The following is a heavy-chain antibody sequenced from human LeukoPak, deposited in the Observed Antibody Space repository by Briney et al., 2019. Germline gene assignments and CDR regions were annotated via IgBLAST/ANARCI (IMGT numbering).Heavy chain of an antibody. CDR3: AKRGIVIRGILVIGYHQEAYHYDY. Sequence: PGGSLRLSCAVSGITLSNYGMSWVRQAPGKGLEWVAGISGSGGSTNYAGSVKGRFTISRDNRKNTLYLQMNSLRVEDTAVYFCAKRGIVIRGILVIGYHQEAYHYDYWGQGVLVTVSS. D-gene: IGHD3-10*01. CDR1: GITLSNYG. J-gene: IGHJ4*02. CDR2: ISGSGGST. V-gene: IGHV3-23*01.